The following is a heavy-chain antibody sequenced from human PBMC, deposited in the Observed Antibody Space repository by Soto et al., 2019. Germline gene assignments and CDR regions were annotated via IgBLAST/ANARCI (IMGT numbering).Heavy chain of an antibody. CDR2: ITWGGGST. CDR3: ARSVVRAVISPLDY. J-gene: IGHJ4*02. V-gene: IGHV3-43*01. CDR1: GFNFDDYS. D-gene: IGHD3-10*01. Sequence: EVQLVESGGVVVQPGQSLRLSCVASGFNFDDYSMYWVRQAPGKGLEWVSLITWGGGSTYYADSVKGRFTISRDNSENSLYLQMNSLRSEDTALYYCARSVVRAVISPLDYWGQGTLVTVSS.